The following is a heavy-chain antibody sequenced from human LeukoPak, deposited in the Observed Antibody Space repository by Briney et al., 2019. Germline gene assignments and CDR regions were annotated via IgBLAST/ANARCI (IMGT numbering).Heavy chain of an antibody. V-gene: IGHV3-9*01. Sequence: PGRSLRLSCAASGFTFDDYAMHWVRQAPGKGLEWVSGISWNSGSIGYADSVKGRFTISRDNAKNSLYLQMNSLRAEDTALYYCAKDANYDYYDSIGYYVFWGQGTLVTVSS. CDR2: ISWNSGSI. D-gene: IGHD3-22*01. CDR1: GFTFDDYA. CDR3: AKDANYDYYDSIGYYVF. J-gene: IGHJ4*02.